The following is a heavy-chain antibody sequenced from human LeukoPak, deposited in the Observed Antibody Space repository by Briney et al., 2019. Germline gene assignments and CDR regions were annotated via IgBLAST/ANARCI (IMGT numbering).Heavy chain of an antibody. CDR2: ITGSGVGT. CDR3: AKLPTYHYDSSGYYHFDY. Sequence: GGSLRLSCAASGFTFSSYAMSWVRQAPGKGLEWVSAITGSGVGTYDADSVKGRFTISRDNSKNTLNLQMNSLRAEDTAVYYCAKLPTYHYDSSGYYHFDYWGQGTLVTVSS. J-gene: IGHJ4*02. CDR1: GFTFSSYA. V-gene: IGHV3-23*01. D-gene: IGHD3-22*01.